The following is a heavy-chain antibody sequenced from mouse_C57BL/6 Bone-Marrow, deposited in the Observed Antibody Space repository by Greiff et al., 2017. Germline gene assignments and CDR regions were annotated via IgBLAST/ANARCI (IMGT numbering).Heavy chain of an antibody. CDR1: GYTFTSYW. Sequence: QVQLQQPGAELVKPGASVKVSCKASGYTFTSYWMHWVKQRPGQGLEWIGRFHPSDSDTNYNQKFKGKATLTVDKSSSTAYMQLSSLTSEDSAVXYCAMGGSSFPYYWGQGTTLTVSS. J-gene: IGHJ2*01. CDR2: FHPSDSDT. D-gene: IGHD1-1*01. CDR3: AMGGSSFPYY. V-gene: IGHV1-74*01.